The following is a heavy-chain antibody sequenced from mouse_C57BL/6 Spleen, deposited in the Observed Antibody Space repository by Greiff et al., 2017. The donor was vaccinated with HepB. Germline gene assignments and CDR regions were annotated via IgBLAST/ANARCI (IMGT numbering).Heavy chain of an antibody. J-gene: IGHJ1*03. CDR1: GYTFTSYD. D-gene: IGHD1-1*01. V-gene: IGHV1-85*01. Sequence: VKLVESGPELVKPGASVKLSCKASGYTFTSYDINWVKQRPGQGLEWIGWIYPRDGSTKYNEKFKGKATLTVDTSSSTAYMELHSLTSEDSAVYFCARGITTVVAGDWYFDVWGTGTTVTVSS. CDR3: ARGITTVVAGDWYFDV. CDR2: IYPRDGST.